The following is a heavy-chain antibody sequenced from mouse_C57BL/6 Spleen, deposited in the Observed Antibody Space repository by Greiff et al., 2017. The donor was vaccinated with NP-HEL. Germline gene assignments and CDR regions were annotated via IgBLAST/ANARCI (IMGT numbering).Heavy chain of an antibody. CDR2: IDPANDNT. V-gene: IGHV14-3*01. CDR1: GFNIKNTY. J-gene: IGHJ2*01. CDR3: ARKIHFEGNYFDY. Sequence: EVQLQQSVAELVRPGASVKLSCTASGFNIKNTYMHWVKQRPEQGLEWIGRIDPANDNTKYAPKFLGKATITADTSSNTAYLQLSSLTSEDTAIYYCARKIHFEGNYFDYWGQGTTLTVSS.